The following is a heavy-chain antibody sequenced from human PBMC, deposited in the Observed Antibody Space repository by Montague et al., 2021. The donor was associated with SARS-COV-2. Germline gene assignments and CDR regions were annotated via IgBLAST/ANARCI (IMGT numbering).Heavy chain of an antibody. J-gene: IGHJ6*03. Sequence: SETLSLTCTVSGGSVSSSNYYWGWIRQPPGKGLEWIGSIHYSGSTYYXPSLKSRVTISLDTSKNQFSLKLNSVTAADTAVYYCSRGDFGVVIIPYYYYMDVWGKGTTVTVSS. CDR2: IHYSGST. D-gene: IGHD3-3*01. CDR3: SRGDFGVVIIPYYYYMDV. V-gene: IGHV4-39*01. CDR1: GGSVSSSNYY.